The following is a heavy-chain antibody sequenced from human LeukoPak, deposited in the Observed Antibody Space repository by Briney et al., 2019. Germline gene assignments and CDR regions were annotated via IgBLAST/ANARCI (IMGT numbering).Heavy chain of an antibody. CDR2: IYPDDSNT. CDR3: AKQEAAGKYYYYYMDV. CDR1: GYNFPIYW. Sequence: GESLKISCQGSGYNFPIYWIGWVRQMPGQGLEWMGIIYPDDSNTIYGPSFQGQVTISADKSINTAYLEWSSLKASDTAIYYCAKQEAAGKYYYYYMDVWGKGPRSPSP. V-gene: IGHV5-51*01. J-gene: IGHJ6*03. D-gene: IGHD6-13*01.